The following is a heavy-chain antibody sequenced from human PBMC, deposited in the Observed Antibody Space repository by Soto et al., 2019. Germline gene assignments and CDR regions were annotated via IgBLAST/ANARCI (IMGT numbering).Heavy chain of an antibody. V-gene: IGHV4-61*01. CDR3: ARVSPVDTAMVSYYYYYGMDV. CDR1: GGSVSSGSYY. Sequence: SETLSLTCTVSGGSVSSGSYYWSWIRQPPGKGLEWIGYIYYSGSTNYNPSLKSRVTISVDTSKNQFSLKLSSVTAADTAVYYCARVSPVDTAMVSYYYYYGMDVWGQGTTVTVS. D-gene: IGHD5-18*01. CDR2: IYYSGST. J-gene: IGHJ6*02.